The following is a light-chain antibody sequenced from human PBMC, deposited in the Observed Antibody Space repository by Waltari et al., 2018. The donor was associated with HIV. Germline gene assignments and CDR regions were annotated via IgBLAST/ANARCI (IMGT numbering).Light chain of an antibody. J-gene: IGLJ2*01. CDR2: EVN. V-gene: IGLV2-8*01. CDR3: TSYAGINNYVI. CDR1: SSDVGNYNY. Sequence: QSALTQPPSASGSPGQSVTIYCRGTSSDVGNYNYVSWYQQPPGKVPKLIIYEVNNRPSGGSDRFSGSKSGNTASLSVSGLQAEDEGDYYCTSYAGINNYVIFGGGTKLTVL.